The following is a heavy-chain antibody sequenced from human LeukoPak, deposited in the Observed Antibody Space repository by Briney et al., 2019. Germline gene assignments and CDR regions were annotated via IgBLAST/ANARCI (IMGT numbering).Heavy chain of an antibody. V-gene: IGHV3-33*01. CDR2: IWYDGSNK. CDR3: ARESGGNTPYYFDY. CDR1: GFTFSSYG. J-gene: IGHJ4*02. D-gene: IGHD2-2*02. Sequence: AGGSLRLSCAASGFTFSSYGMHWVRQAPGKGLEWVAVIWYDGSNKYYADSVKGRFTISRDNSKNTLYLQMNSLRTEDTAVYCCARESGGNTPYYFDYWGQGTLVTVSS.